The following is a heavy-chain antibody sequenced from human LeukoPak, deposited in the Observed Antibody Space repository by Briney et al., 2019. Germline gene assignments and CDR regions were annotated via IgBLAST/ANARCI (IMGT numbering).Heavy chain of an antibody. CDR2: INHSGGT. CDR3: ARQRDWGFGSYFDY. Sequence: SETLSLTCAVYGGSFSGFYWSWIRQPPGKGLEWIGDINHSGGTNYIPSLKSRVTISVDTSKNQFSLKLTSVTAADTAVYYCARQRDWGFGSYFDYWGQGTLVTVSS. D-gene: IGHD7-27*01. V-gene: IGHV4-34*01. J-gene: IGHJ4*02. CDR1: GGSFSGFY.